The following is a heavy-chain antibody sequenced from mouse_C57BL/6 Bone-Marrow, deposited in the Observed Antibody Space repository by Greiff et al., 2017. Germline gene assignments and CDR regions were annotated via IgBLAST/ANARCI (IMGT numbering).Heavy chain of an antibody. CDR2: IYPRSGNT. J-gene: IGHJ2*01. CDR1: GYTFTSYG. Sequence: QVQLQQSGAELARPGASVKLSCKASGYTFTSYGISWVKQRTGQGLEWIGEIYPRSGNTYYNEKFKGKATLTADKSSSTAYMELRSLTSEDSAVYFCARKGAKFMTTVALDYWGQGTTLTVSS. CDR3: ARKGAKFMTTVALDY. D-gene: IGHD1-1*01. V-gene: IGHV1-81*01.